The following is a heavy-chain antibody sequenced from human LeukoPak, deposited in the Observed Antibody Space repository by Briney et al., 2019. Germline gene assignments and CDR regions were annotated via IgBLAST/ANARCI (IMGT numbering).Heavy chain of an antibody. CDR2: IRYDGSNK. V-gene: IGHV3-30*02. CDR3: AKDQGLVATIDY. Sequence: GGSLRLSCAASGFTYSSYGMQWVRQAPGKGLEWVAFIRYDGSNKYYADSVKGRFTISRDNSKNTLYLQMNSLRAEDTAVYYCAKDQGLVATIDYWGQGTLVTVSS. D-gene: IGHD5-12*01. J-gene: IGHJ4*02. CDR1: GFTYSSYG.